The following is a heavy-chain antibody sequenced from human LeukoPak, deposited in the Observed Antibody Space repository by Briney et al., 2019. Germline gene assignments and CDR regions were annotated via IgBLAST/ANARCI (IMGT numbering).Heavy chain of an antibody. CDR3: ARDLDSSSSGY. CDR1: GYTFTGYY. D-gene: IGHD6-6*01. J-gene: IGHJ4*02. Sequence: GASVTVSCKASGYTFTGYYMHWVRQAPGQGLEWMGWINPNSGGTNYAQKSQGRVTMTRDTSIGTAYMELSRLRSDDTAVYYCARDLDSSSSGYWGQGTLVTVSS. CDR2: INPNSGGT. V-gene: IGHV1-2*02.